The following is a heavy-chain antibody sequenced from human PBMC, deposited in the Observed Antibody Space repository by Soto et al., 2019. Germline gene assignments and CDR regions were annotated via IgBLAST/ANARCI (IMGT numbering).Heavy chain of an antibody. Sequence: QVQLVQSGAEVKKPGSSVKVSCKASGGTFSSYAISWVRQAPGQGLEWMGGIIPIFGTANYAQKFQGRVTITADESTSTAYMELSSLRSEDTDVYYCARDHYYERGGDDAFDIWGQGTMVTVSS. J-gene: IGHJ3*02. D-gene: IGHD3-22*01. CDR3: ARDHYYERGGDDAFDI. V-gene: IGHV1-69*01. CDR2: IIPIFGTA. CDR1: GGTFSSYA.